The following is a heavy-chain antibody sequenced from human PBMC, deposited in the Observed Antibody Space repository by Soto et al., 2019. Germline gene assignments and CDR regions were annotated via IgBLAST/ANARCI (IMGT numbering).Heavy chain of an antibody. J-gene: IGHJ3*02. D-gene: IGHD2-15*01. CDR1: GFTLSSYG. Sequence: PGGSLRLSCAASGFTLSSYGMHWVRQAPGKGLEWVAVISYDGSNKYYADSVKGRFTISRDNSKNTLYLQMNSLRAEDTAVYYCAKDSLPSPVVAAAAANAFDIWGQGTMVTVSS. V-gene: IGHV3-30*18. CDR2: ISYDGSNK. CDR3: AKDSLPSPVVAAAAANAFDI.